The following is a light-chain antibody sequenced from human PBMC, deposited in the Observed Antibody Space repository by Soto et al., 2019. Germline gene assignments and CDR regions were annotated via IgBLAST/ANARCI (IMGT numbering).Light chain of an antibody. J-gene: IGKJ1*01. CDR1: QSVSSNF. Sequence: EIVLTQSPGTLSLSPEERATLSCRASQSVSSNFLAWYQQRPGQAPRLVIYGVSSRATGIPDRVSGSGSGTDFTLTISRLEPEDFAVYYCHQYGSSPWTFGQGTKVEIK. V-gene: IGKV3-20*01. CDR2: GVS. CDR3: HQYGSSPWT.